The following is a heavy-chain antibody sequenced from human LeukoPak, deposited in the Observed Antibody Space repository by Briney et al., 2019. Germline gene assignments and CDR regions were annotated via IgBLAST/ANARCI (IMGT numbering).Heavy chain of an antibody. D-gene: IGHD4-17*01. CDR3: ARRGESASYGDYRFDY. J-gene: IGHJ4*02. V-gene: IGHV3-23*01. Sequence: PGGSLRLSCVASGFTFSNNAMSWVRQAPGRGLEWVSAISGSSGLTYYTDSVKGRFTISRDNSKNTLFLQMNSLRTEDTAVYYCARRGESASYGDYRFDYWGQGTLVTVSS. CDR1: GFTFSNNA. CDR2: ISGSSGLT.